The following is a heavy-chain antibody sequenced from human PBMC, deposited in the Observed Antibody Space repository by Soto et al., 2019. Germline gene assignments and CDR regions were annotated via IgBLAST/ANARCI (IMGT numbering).Heavy chain of an antibody. D-gene: IGHD2-2*01. CDR2: INPGGGRT. V-gene: IGHV1-46*01. CDR1: GGTFSSYA. CDR3: ARDVSGPGATYVMDV. Sequence: ASVKVSCKASGGTFSSYAINWVRQAPGQGLQWMGIINPGGGRTAYAQKFQGRVTLTRDMSTSTVYMELTSLTYDDTAVYYCARDVSGPGATYVMDVWGQGTTVTVSS. J-gene: IGHJ6*02.